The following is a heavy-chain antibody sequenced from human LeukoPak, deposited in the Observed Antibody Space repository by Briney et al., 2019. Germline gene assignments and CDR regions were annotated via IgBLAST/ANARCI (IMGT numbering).Heavy chain of an antibody. CDR1: GGSFSGYY. D-gene: IGHD1-26*01. CDR3: ARGIVGPTGGAFDI. Sequence: NPSETLSLTCAVYGGSFSGYYWSWIRQPPGKGLEWIGELNHSGSTNYNPSLKSRVTISVDTSKNQFSLKLSSVTAADTAVYYCARGIVGPTGGAFDIWGQGTMVTVSS. CDR2: LNHSGST. J-gene: IGHJ3*02. V-gene: IGHV4-34*01.